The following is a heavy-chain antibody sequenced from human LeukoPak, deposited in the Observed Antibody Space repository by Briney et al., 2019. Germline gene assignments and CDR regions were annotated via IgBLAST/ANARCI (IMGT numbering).Heavy chain of an antibody. J-gene: IGHJ4*02. CDR3: ASLTTVTTPFDY. V-gene: IGHV3-23*01. CDR1: GFTFSSYA. D-gene: IGHD4-17*01. CDR2: ISGSGGST. Sequence: GGSLRLSCAASGFTFSSYAMSWVRPAPGKGLEWVSAISGSGGSTYYADSVKGRFTISRDNSKNTLYLQMNSLRAEDTAVYYCASLTTVTTPFDYWGQGTLVTVSS.